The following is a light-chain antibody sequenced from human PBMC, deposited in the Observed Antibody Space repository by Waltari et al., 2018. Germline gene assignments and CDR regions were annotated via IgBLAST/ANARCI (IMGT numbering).Light chain of an antibody. J-gene: IGKJ4*01. CDR3: QQRANWPPLT. V-gene: IGKV3-11*01. Sequence: EVVLTQSPATLSLSPGERATLSCRASQSVYNFLAWYQQKPGQAPRLLIYGASQRATGIPARFSGSGSGTDFTLTSSSLEPEDVAVYYCQQRANWPPLTFGGGTKVEIK. CDR1: QSVYNF. CDR2: GAS.